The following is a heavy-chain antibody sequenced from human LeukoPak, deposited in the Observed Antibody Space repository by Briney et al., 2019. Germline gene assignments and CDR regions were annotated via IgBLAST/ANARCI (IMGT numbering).Heavy chain of an antibody. V-gene: IGHV3-7*01. Sequence: GGSLRLSCAASGFTFSSYWMTWVRQAPGKGLEWVANINQDGSEEHYMDSVKARFTISRDNAKNSLSLQMNSLRAEDTAVYYCVRDGGVSGYDLLDYWGQGTLVTVSS. CDR1: GFTFSSYW. D-gene: IGHD5-12*01. CDR2: INQDGSEE. CDR3: VRDGGVSGYDLLDY. J-gene: IGHJ4*02.